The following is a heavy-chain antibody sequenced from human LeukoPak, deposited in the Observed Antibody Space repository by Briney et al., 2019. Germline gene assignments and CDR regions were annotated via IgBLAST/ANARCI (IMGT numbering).Heavy chain of an antibody. D-gene: IGHD3-9*01. CDR3: TRDPHALDF. CDR1: GFTFSSYS. J-gene: IGHJ1*01. Sequence: PGGSLGLSCAASGFTFSSYSMNWVRQVPGKGLEWISYITSISSRIHYADSVKGRFTISRDNAKNSLYLQMDSLRVEDTAVYYRTRDPHALDFWGQGTRVTVSS. CDR2: ITSISSRI. V-gene: IGHV3-48*01.